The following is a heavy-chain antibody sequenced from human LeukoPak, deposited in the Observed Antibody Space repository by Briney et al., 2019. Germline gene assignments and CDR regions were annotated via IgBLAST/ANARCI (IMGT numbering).Heavy chain of an antibody. CDR2: INPNSGGT. D-gene: IGHD3-16*01. CDR3: ARECLDLTGDVRLDDYFDY. Sequence: GASVTVSCKASGYTFTGYYMHWVRQAPGQGLEWMGWINPNSGGTNYPQKFQGRVTMTRDTSISTAYMELSRLRSDDTAVYFCARECLDLTGDVRLDDYFDYWGQGTLVTVSS. V-gene: IGHV1-2*02. CDR1: GYTFTGYY. J-gene: IGHJ4*02.